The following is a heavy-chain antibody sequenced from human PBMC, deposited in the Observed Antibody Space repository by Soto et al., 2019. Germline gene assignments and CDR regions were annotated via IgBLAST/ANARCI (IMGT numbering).Heavy chain of an antibody. Sequence: EVQLVESGGGLVKPGGSLRLSCAASGFAFSSYSMNWVRQAPGKGLEWVSSMSSGSSYIYDADSVKGRFTISRDNAKNSLYLQMNSMRAEDTAVYYCARDRAAGTIFLSRYYGMDVWGQGTTVTVSS. CDR1: GFAFSSYS. CDR3: ARDRAAGTIFLSRYYGMDV. CDR2: MSSGSSYI. J-gene: IGHJ6*02. D-gene: IGHD3-3*01. V-gene: IGHV3-21*01.